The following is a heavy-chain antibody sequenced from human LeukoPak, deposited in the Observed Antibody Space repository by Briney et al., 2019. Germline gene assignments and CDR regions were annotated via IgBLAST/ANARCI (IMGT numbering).Heavy chain of an antibody. CDR3: AKRYYYDNSGLWDY. CDR2: ISSSGGST. D-gene: IGHD3-22*01. J-gene: IGHJ4*02. Sequence: GGSLRLSCGASGFTFSSYAMSWVRQAPGKGLEWVSAISSSGGSTHYADSVKGRFTTSRDNSKNTLYLQMNSLRAEDTAVYYCAKRYYYDNSGLWDYWGQGTLVTVSS. CDR1: GFTFSSYA. V-gene: IGHV3-23*01.